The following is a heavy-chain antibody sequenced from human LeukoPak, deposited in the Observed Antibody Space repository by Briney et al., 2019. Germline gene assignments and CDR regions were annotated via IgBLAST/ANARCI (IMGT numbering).Heavy chain of an antibody. V-gene: IGHV3-23*01. D-gene: IGHD5-12*01. CDR3: AKRSGYACDY. CDR1: GFTFSSYA. J-gene: IGHJ4*02. CDR2: ISGSGGST. Sequence: GGSLRLSCAASGFTFSSYALSWVHQAPGKGLEWVSAISGSGGSTYCADSVKGRFTISRDNSKNTLYLQMNSLRAEDTAVYYCAKRSGYACDYWGQGTLVTVSS.